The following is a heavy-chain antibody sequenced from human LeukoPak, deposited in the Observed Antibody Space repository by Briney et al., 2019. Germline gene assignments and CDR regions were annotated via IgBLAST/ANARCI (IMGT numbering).Heavy chain of an antibody. CDR1: GFTFSSYS. D-gene: IGHD5-12*01. CDR3: AREGYSGSREREIDY. CDR2: ISSSSYI. Sequence: PGGSLRLSCAASGFTFSSYSMNWVRQAPGKGLEWVSSISSSSYIYYADSVKGRFTISRDNAKNSLYLQMNSLRAEDTAVYYCAREGYSGSREREIDYWGQGTLVTVSS. J-gene: IGHJ4*02. V-gene: IGHV3-21*01.